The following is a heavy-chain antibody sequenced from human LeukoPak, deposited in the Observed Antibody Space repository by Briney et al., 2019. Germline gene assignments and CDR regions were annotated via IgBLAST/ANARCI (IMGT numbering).Heavy chain of an antibody. Sequence: VASVKVSCKASGYTFIDYAIHWVRQAPGQSLEWVGWISRGNDDTKYSQKFQGRVTITKDTSASTVYMELSSLRSEDTAVYYCARDWAPGSSPLDPWGQGTLVTVSS. V-gene: IGHV1-3*01. CDR3: ARDWAPGSSPLDP. J-gene: IGHJ5*02. D-gene: IGHD3-10*01. CDR1: GYTFIDYA. CDR2: ISRGNDDT.